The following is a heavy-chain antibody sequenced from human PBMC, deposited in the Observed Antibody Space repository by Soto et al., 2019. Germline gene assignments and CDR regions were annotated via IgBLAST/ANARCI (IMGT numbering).Heavy chain of an antibody. CDR1: GDSVSSNTAS. J-gene: IGHJ5*02. CDR3: AKGDNLGPKTGYAFDP. V-gene: IGHV6-1*01. CDR2: TYSRSKWYN. D-gene: IGHD5-12*01. Sequence: QTLSLTCAISGDSVSSNTASWNWVRQSPSRGLEWLGRTYSRSKWYNDYAVSVKSRIIINPDTSKHQFSLQLNSVTPEDTAVYYCAKGDNLGPKTGYAFDPWGQGILVTVAS.